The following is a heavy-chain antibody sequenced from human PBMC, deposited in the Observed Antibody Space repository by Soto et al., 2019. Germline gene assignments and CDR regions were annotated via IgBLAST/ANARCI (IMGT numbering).Heavy chain of an antibody. V-gene: IGHV3-33*01. CDR2: ILADGSDR. CDR1: GFTFSRYG. D-gene: IGHD4-17*01. CDR3: ARDDDYGDNGFEY. Sequence: QVHLVESGGGVVQPGRSLRLSCAASGFTFSRYGMHWVRQAPGKGLEWVAVILADGSDRDYADSVKGRFSISRDNSKNSLHLQMNSLRAEDTAVYYCARDDDYGDNGFEYWGQGTLVTVSS. J-gene: IGHJ4*02.